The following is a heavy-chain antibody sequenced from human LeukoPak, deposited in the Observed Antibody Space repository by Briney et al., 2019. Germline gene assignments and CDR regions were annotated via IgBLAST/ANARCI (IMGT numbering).Heavy chain of an antibody. D-gene: IGHD1-14*01. CDR2: FDPEDGET. Sequence: ASVKVSCKVSGCTLTELSMHWVRQAPGKGLEWMGGFDPEDGETIYAQKFQGRVTMTRDTSTSTVYMELSSLRSEDTAVYYCAREGGNRRFDYWGQGTLVTVSS. J-gene: IGHJ4*02. V-gene: IGHV1-24*01. CDR3: AREGGNRRFDY. CDR1: GCTLTELS.